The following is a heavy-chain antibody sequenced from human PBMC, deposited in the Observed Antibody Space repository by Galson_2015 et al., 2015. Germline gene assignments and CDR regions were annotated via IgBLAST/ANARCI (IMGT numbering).Heavy chain of an antibody. J-gene: IGHJ6*02. Sequence: SVKVSCKASGYTFTSYGISWVRQAPGQGLEWMGWISAYNGNTNYAQKLQGRVTMTTDTSTSTAYMELRSLRSDDTAVYYCARVPHYYDSSGPHYGMDVWGQGTTFTVSS. CDR2: ISAYNGNT. D-gene: IGHD3-22*01. CDR1: GYTFTSYG. V-gene: IGHV1-18*01. CDR3: ARVPHYYDSSGPHYGMDV.